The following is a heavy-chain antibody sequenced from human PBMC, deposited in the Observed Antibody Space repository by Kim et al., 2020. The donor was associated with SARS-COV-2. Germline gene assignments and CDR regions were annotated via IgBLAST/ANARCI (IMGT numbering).Heavy chain of an antibody. Sequence: YADSVKGRFTISRDNSKNTLYLQMNSLRAEDTAVYYCAKDLGYTDYYFDYWGQGTLVTVSS. J-gene: IGHJ4*02. D-gene: IGHD5-18*01. V-gene: IGHV3-30*02. CDR3: AKDLGYTDYYFDY.